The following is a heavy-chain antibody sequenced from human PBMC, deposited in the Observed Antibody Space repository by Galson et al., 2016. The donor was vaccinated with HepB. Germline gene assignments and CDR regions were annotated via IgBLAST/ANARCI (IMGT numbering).Heavy chain of an antibody. V-gene: IGHV1-8*01. J-gene: IGHJ5*02. CDR1: GYTFTNYD. D-gene: IGHD2-2*01. CDR3: AREPLGVPAANNWFDP. Sequence: SVKVSCKASGYTFTNYDINWVRQAPGQGLEWMGWVNPNSRNTDYAQKFQGRVTMTMDTSISTAYMELSSLRSDDTAVYYCAREPLGVPAANNWFDPWGQGTLVTVSS. CDR2: VNPNSRNT.